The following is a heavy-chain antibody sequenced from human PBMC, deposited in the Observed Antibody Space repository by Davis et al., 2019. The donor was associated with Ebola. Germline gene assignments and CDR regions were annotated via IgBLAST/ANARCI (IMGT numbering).Heavy chain of an antibody. D-gene: IGHD5-18*01. CDR1: GGTFSSYA. CDR3: ARDLLLPGSTAMDPWDY. J-gene: IGHJ4*02. Sequence: SVKVSCKASGGTFSSYAISWVRQAPGQGLEWMGGIIPIFGTANYAQKFQGRVTITADESTSTAYMELSSLRSEDTAVYYCARDLLLPGSTAMDPWDYWGQGTLVTVSS. CDR2: IIPIFGTA. V-gene: IGHV1-69*13.